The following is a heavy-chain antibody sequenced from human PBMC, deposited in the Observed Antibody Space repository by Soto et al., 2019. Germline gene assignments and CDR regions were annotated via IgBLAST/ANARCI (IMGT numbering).Heavy chain of an antibody. J-gene: IGHJ6*02. CDR2: INGGNGNT. CDR1: GYTFGNYA. D-gene: IGHD3-9*01. CDR3: ARDGPIYDILSARYFYGMDA. Sequence: ASVKVSCKANGYTFGNYAMHWVRQAPGQGLEWMGWINGGNGNTKYSQKFQGRVTITRDTSASTAYMELSSLRSEDTAVYYCARDGPIYDILSARYFYGMDAWGQGTTVTVSS. V-gene: IGHV1-3*01.